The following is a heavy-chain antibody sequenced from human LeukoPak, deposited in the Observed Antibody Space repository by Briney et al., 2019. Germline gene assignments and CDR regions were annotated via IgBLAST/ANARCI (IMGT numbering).Heavy chain of an antibody. CDR2: IKQDGSEK. D-gene: IGHD3-22*01. CDR3: ARDHMDSSGDLAFDI. CDR1: GFTLSSYW. Sequence: GGSLRLSCAASGFTLSSYWMSWVRQAPGKGLEWVANIKQDGSEKYYVDSVKGRFTISRDNAKNSLYLQMNSLRAEDTAVYYCARDHMDSSGDLAFDIWGQGTMVTVSS. V-gene: IGHV3-7*01. J-gene: IGHJ3*02.